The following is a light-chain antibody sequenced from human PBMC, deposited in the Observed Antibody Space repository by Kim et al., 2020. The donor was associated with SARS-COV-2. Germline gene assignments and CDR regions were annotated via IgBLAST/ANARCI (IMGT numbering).Light chain of an antibody. CDR2: EAS. J-gene: IGKJ4*01. CDR3: QQRSNWLT. Sequence: SLSPGERPTLSCRASQSVSSYLAWYQQKPGQAPRLLIYEASNRATGIPARFSGSGSGTDFTLTISSLEPEDFAVYYCQQRSNWLTFGGGTKVDIK. CDR1: QSVSSY. V-gene: IGKV3-11*01.